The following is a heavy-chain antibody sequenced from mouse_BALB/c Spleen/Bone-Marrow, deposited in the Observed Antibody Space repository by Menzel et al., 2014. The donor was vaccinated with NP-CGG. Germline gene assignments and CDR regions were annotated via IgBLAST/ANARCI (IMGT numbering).Heavy chain of an antibody. CDR3: ARLGYYGGFAY. CDR2: INPDSSTI. CDR1: GFDFSGFW. D-gene: IGHD2-3*01. V-gene: IGHV4-1*02. J-gene: IGHJ3*01. Sequence: EVHLVESGGGLVQPGRSLKISCAASGFDFSGFWMGWVRLAPGKGLEWIGEINPDSSTINYMPSLKDRFIISRDNAKNTLYLQMSKVRSEDTALYYCARLGYYGGFAYWGQGTLVTVSA.